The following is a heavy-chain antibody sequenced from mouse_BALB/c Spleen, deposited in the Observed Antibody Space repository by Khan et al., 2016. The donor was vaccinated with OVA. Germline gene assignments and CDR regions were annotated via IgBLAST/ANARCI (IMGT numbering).Heavy chain of an antibody. CDR3: ARGNYYGYYFDY. Sequence: EVQLQESGPGLVKPSQSLSLTCTVTGYSITSGYAWNWIRQFPGNKLEWMGYISYSGGTSYNPFLKSRISINRNTSKNQFFLQLNSVTTEDTATYYCARGNYYGYYFDYWGQGTPLTVSS. D-gene: IGHD1-1*01. J-gene: IGHJ2*01. CDR2: ISYSGGT. CDR1: GYSITSGYA. V-gene: IGHV3-2*02.